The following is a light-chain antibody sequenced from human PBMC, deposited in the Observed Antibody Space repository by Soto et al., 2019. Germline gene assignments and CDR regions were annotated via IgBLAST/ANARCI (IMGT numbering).Light chain of an antibody. CDR1: QSVSSSY. CDR3: QRLGTSFPYT. Sequence: EIVLTQSPGTLSLSPGERATLTCRASQSVSSSYLAWYQQKPGQAPRLLMYDASSRATGIPDRFSGSGSGTDFTLTISRLEPEDCAVYYCQRLGTSFPYTFGQGTKLDIK. J-gene: IGKJ2*01. V-gene: IGKV3-20*01. CDR2: DAS.